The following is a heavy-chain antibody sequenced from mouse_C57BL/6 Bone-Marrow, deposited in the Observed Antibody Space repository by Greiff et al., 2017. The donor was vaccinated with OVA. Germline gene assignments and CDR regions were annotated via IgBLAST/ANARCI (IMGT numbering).Heavy chain of an antibody. J-gene: IGHJ4*01. CDR3: ARLGLRHYYYYAMDY. CDR2: ISSGSSTI. CDR1: GFTFSDYG. D-gene: IGHD2-4*01. V-gene: IGHV5-17*01. Sequence: EVQRVESGGGLVKPGGSLKLSCAASGFTFSDYGMHWVRQAPEKGLEWVAYISSGSSTIYYADTVKGRFTISRDNAKNTLFLQMTSLRSEDTAMYYCARLGLRHYYYYAMDYWGQGTSVTVSS.